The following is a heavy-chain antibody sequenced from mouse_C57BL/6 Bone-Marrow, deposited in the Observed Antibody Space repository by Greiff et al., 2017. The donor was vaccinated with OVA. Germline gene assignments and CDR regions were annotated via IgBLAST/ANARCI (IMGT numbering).Heavy chain of an antibody. CDR1: GYTFTSYR. Sequence: QVHVKQPGAELVKPGASVKMSCKASGYTFTSYRITWVKQRPGQGLEWIGDIYPGSGSTNYNEKFKSKATLTVDTSSSTAYMQLSSLTSEESAVYYCARDYGSSYDWYFDVWGTGTTVTVSS. V-gene: IGHV1-55*01. CDR3: ARDYGSSYDWYFDV. J-gene: IGHJ1*03. CDR2: IYPGSGST. D-gene: IGHD1-1*01.